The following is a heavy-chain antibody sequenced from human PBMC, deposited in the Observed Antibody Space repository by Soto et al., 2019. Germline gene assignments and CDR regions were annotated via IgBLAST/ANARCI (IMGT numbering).Heavy chain of an antibody. J-gene: IGHJ3*02. CDR3: ARPVYAHGALDI. CDR1: GDSMTISDFL. D-gene: IGHD2-2*01. CDR2: IYYSGLA. V-gene: IGHV4-39*01. Sequence: QLLESGPGLVKPSETLSLSCTVSGDSMTISDFLWGWVRQPPGKGLEWIGGIYYSGLANYNPSLRSRATMSVDTSRNQFFLNVTSVTAADTAVYYCARPVYAHGALDIGGQGKLVTVSS.